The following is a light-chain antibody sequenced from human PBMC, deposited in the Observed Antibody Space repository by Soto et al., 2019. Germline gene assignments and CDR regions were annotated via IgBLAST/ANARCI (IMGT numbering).Light chain of an antibody. CDR3: HQYNSYLT. CDR1: QSISNW. Sequence: DIQMTQSPSTLSASVGDRVTITCRASQSISNWLAWYQQKPGKAPKLLIYKSSTLESGVPSRFSGSGSGTEFTLTISSLQPDDCATYYCHQYNSYLTFGQGTKVEI. V-gene: IGKV1-5*03. J-gene: IGKJ1*01. CDR2: KSS.